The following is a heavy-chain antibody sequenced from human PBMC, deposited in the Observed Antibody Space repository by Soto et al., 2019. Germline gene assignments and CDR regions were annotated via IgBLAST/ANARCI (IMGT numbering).Heavy chain of an antibody. D-gene: IGHD3-9*01. CDR2: IYYSGST. CDR3: ARADYDILTGSLYYFDY. Sequence: SETLSLTCTVSGGSISSYYWSWIRQPPGKGLEWIGYIYYSGSTNYNPSLKSRVTISVDTSKNQFSLKLSSVTAADTAVYYCARADYDILTGSLYYFDYWGQGTLVTVSS. CDR1: GGSISSYY. J-gene: IGHJ4*02. V-gene: IGHV4-59*01.